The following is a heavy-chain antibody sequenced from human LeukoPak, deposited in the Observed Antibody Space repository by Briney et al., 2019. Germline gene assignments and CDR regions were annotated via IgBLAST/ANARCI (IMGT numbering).Heavy chain of an antibody. CDR2: IYYSGST. V-gene: IGHV4-59*01. J-gene: IGHJ5*02. CDR3: ARGGGSSSWRLMGVQFDP. Sequence: PSETLSLTCTVSGGSISSYYWSWIRQPPGKGLEWIGYIYYSGSTNYNPSLKSRVTISVDTSKNQFSLKLGSVTAADTAVYYCARGGGSSSWRLMGVQFDPWGQGTLVTVSS. CDR1: GGSISSYY. D-gene: IGHD6-13*01.